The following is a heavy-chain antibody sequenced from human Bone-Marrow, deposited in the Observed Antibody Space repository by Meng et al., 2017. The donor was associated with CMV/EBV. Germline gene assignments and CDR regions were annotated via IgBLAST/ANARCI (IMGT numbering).Heavy chain of an antibody. Sequence: GESLKISCAASGFTFSSYAMHWVRQAPGKGLEWVANIKRDESDKNKNYVDSVKGRFTISRDNAKNSLYLQMNSLRAEDTAVYYCARAQAPGYCSSTSCLPHYHYYYGMDVWGQGTTVTVSS. CDR2: IKRDESDK. CDR1: GFTFSSYA. CDR3: ARAQAPGYCSSTSCLPHYHYYYGMDV. D-gene: IGHD2-2*01. V-gene: IGHV3-7*03. J-gene: IGHJ6*02.